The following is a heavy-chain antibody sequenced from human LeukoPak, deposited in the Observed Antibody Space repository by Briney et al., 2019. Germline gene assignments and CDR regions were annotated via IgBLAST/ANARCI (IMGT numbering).Heavy chain of an antibody. J-gene: IGHJ4*02. V-gene: IGHV1-8*01. CDR3: ARDQGLRLGELSLYDY. Sequence: ASVKVSCKASGYTFTSYDINWVRQATGQGLEWMGWMNPNSGNTGYAQKFQGRVTMTRNTSISTAYMELSSLRSEDTAVYYCARDQGLRLGELSLYDYWGQGTLATVSS. D-gene: IGHD3-16*02. CDR2: MNPNSGNT. CDR1: GYTFTSYD.